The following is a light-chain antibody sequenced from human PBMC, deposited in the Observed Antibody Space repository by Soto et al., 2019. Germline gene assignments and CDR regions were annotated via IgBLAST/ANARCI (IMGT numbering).Light chain of an antibody. V-gene: IGKV1-27*01. CDR3: QKYDSASWT. J-gene: IGKJ1*01. Sequence: DIQMTQSPSSLSASVGDRVSITCRTSQGISNYLAWYQQNPGKVPKLLIFAASTLQSGVPSRFSGSGSGTDFTLTISSLQPEDVATYYCQKYDSASWTFGQGTKVEIK. CDR2: AAS. CDR1: QGISNY.